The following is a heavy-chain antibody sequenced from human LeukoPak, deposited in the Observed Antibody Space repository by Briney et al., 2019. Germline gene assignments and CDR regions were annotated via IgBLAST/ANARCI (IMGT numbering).Heavy chain of an antibody. D-gene: IGHD3-22*01. CDR1: GFTFSSYW. CDR2: IKQDGSEK. J-gene: IGHJ4*02. V-gene: IGHV3-7*01. Sequence: GGSLRLSCAASGFTFSSYWMSWVRQAPGKGLEWVANIKQDGSEKYYVDSVKGRFTISRDNAKNSLYLQMNSLRAEDTVVYYCARDGLPEAYYYDSSGAELDYWGQGTLVTVSS. CDR3: ARDGLPEAYYYDSSGAELDY.